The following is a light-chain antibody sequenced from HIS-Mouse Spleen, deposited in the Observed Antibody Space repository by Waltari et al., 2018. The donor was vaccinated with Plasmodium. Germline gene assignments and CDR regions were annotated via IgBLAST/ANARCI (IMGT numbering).Light chain of an antibody. CDR1: QGVGSN. Sequence: EIVMTPSPATLSVSPGEGATLSCRASQGVGSNLAWYQQKPGQAPRPLIFGASTRATGIPARFSGSGSGTEFTLTISSLQSEDFAVYYCQQYNNWSFTFGPGTKVDIK. V-gene: IGKV3-15*01. CDR2: GAS. CDR3: QQYNNWSFT. J-gene: IGKJ3*01.